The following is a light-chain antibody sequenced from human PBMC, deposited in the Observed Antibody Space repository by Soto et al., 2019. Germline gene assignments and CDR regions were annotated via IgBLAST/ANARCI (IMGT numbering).Light chain of an antibody. J-gene: IGKJ1*01. CDR1: QSISTF. V-gene: IGKV1-5*01. Sequence: EIPLTQYTSFLSESFGATVTITCRASQSISTFLAWYQQKPGKAPKLLIFDASSLKSGVPSRFSGSGSGTEFTLTISSLQPDDFATYYCQHDNSYSEAFGQGTKVDIK. CDR3: QHDNSYSEA. CDR2: DAS.